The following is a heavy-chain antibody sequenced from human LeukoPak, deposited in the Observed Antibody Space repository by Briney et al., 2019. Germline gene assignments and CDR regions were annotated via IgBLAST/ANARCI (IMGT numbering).Heavy chain of an antibody. Sequence: GESLRLSCVASGLTFRDAWMTWVRQAPEKGPEWVGHIKSKVNGGTSDYAAPVKGRFTISRDDSRNTLYLQMDSLKTDDTAVYYCTKDVPFTGGGAIVYWGQGTPVTVSS. CDR1: GLTFRDAW. CDR3: TKDVPFTGGGAIVY. D-gene: IGHD3-16*02. J-gene: IGHJ4*02. V-gene: IGHV3-15*01. CDR2: IKSKVNGGTS.